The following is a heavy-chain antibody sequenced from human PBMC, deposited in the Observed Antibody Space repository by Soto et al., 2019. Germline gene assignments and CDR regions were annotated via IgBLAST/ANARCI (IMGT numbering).Heavy chain of an antibody. CDR2: IWNDGSTI. D-gene: IGHD6-19*01. V-gene: IGHV3-33*01. Sequence: GGSLRLSCAASGFTFSSYGMHWVRQAPGKGLEWVAVIWNDGSTIYYADSVKGRFTISRDNSKNALYLQMNSLRTEDTAVYDCARCVGEVACMVAEVIDRYDGMDVWGQGTMVTVSS. CDR3: ARCVGEVACMVAEVIDRYDGMDV. CDR1: GFTFSSYG. J-gene: IGHJ6*02.